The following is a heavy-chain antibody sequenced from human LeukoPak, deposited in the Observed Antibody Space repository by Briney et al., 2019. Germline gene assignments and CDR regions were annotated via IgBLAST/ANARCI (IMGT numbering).Heavy chain of an antibody. CDR2: ISSSSSYI. J-gene: IGHJ4*02. Sequence: PGGSLRLSCAASGFTFSSYSMNWVRQAPGKGLEWVSSISSSSSYIYYADSVKGQFTISRDNAKNSLYLQMNSLRAEDTAVYYCARLAKYSSSWYYFDYWGQGTLVTVSS. V-gene: IGHV3-21*01. CDR1: GFTFSSYS. D-gene: IGHD6-13*01. CDR3: ARLAKYSSSWYYFDY.